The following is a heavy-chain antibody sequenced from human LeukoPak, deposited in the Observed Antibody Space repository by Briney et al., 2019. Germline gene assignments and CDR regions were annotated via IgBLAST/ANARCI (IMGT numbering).Heavy chain of an antibody. Sequence: PSETLSLTCTVSGGSISSYYWSWIRQPAGKGLEYLGYIYHTGTTSYNPSLKSRVTISVDTSKNQFSLRLSSVTAADTALYYCARSPGLGYSGGSCHFDYWGQGILVTVSS. J-gene: IGHJ4*02. CDR3: ARSPGLGYSGGSCHFDY. V-gene: IGHV4-59*08. D-gene: IGHD2-15*01. CDR1: GGSISSYY. CDR2: IYHTGTT.